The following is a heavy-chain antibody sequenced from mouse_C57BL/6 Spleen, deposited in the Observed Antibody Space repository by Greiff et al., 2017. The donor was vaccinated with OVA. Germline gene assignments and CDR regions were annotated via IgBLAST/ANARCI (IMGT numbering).Heavy chain of an antibody. CDR1: GFTFSSYA. Sequence: EVQLVESGGGLVKPGGSLKLSCAASGFTFSSYAMSWVRQTPEKRLEWVATISDGGSYTSYPDNVKGRFTISRDNAKNNLYLQMSHLKSEDTAMYYCARDRGDYDAMDYWGQGTSVTVSS. CDR3: ARDRGDYDAMDY. D-gene: IGHD3-3*01. J-gene: IGHJ4*01. CDR2: ISDGGSYT. V-gene: IGHV5-4*01.